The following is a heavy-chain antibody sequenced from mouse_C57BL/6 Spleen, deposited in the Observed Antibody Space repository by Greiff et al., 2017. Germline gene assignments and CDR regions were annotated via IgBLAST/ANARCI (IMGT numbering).Heavy chain of an antibody. V-gene: IGHV1-55*01. CDR2: IYPGSGST. CDR1: GYTFTSYW. Sequence: QVQLQQPGAELVKPGASVKMSCKASGYTFTSYWITWVKQRPGRGLEWIGDIYPGSGSTNYNEKFKSKATLTVDTSSSAAYMQRSSLTSEDSAVYYCTRYWDYFDYWGQGTTLTVSS. J-gene: IGHJ2*01. D-gene: IGHD4-1*01. CDR3: TRYWDYFDY.